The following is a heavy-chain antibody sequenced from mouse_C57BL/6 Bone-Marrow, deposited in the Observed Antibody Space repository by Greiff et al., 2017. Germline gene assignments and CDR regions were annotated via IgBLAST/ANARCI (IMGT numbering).Heavy chain of an antibody. CDR1: GYTFTSYD. D-gene: IGHD1-1*01. J-gene: IGHJ1*03. V-gene: IGHV1-85*01. CDR3: ARLGFDGSSVDWFFDV. CDR2: IDPRDGST. Sequence: QVQLQQPGAELVKPGASVKLSCKASGYTFTSYDINWVKQRPGQGLEWIGWIDPRDGSTKYNEKFKGKATLTVDTSSSTAYMELHSLTSEDSAVYFCARLGFDGSSVDWFFDVWGTGTTVTVSS.